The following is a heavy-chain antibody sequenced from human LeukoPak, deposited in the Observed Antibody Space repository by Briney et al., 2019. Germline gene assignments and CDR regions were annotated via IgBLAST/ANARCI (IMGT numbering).Heavy chain of an antibody. CDR3: AKVGRGYFDY. J-gene: IGHJ4*02. V-gene: IGHV3-30*02. CDR1: GFTFSSYG. D-gene: IGHD3-10*01. CDR2: IRYDVSNK. Sequence: GGSLRLSCAVSGFTFSSYGMHWVRQAPGKVLEWVAFIRYDVSNKYYADSVKGRFTISRDNSKNTLYLQMNSLRAEDTAVYYCAKVGRGYFDYWGQGTLVTVSS.